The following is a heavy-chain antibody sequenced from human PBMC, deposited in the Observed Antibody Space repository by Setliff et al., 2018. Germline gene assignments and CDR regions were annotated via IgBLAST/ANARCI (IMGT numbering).Heavy chain of an antibody. CDR1: GFTFSAST. Sequence: LSLSCAASGFTFSASTMNWVRQAPGKGLEWVSSISGSSSNFIYYADSVKGRFTISRDNARNSLFLQINSVRAEDTAVYYCARDWSYNFWSGHYTGGIDYWGQGTLVTVSS. J-gene: IGHJ4*02. V-gene: IGHV3-21*04. CDR3: ARDWSYNFWSGHYTGGIDY. D-gene: IGHD3-3*01. CDR2: ISGSSSNFI.